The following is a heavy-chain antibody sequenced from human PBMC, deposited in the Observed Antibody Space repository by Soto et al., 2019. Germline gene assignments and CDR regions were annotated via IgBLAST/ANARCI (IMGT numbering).Heavy chain of an antibody. CDR1: GFTFSDYH. CDR3: ERADYGEYGLDAFDI. Sequence: QVQLVESGGGLVKPGGSLRLSCAASGFTFSDYHMSWIRPAPGKGLEWVSYISSTGSTIYYADSVTGRFTSSRDNAKNALERHRNSLRGEDKAGYYCERADYGEYGLDAFDIWGQGTMVT. J-gene: IGHJ3*02. CDR2: ISSTGSTI. D-gene: IGHD4-17*01. V-gene: IGHV3-11*01.